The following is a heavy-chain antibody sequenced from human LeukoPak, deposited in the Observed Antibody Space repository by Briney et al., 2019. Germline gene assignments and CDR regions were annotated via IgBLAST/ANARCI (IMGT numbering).Heavy chain of an antibody. CDR3: ARDTYDSGVYYAPLDY. D-gene: IGHD3-22*01. CDR2: IKQDGSEK. V-gene: IGHV3-7*01. Sequence: GGSLRLSCAASGFTFSSYWMSWVRQAPGKGLEWVANIKQDGSEKYYVDSVKGRFTISRDNAKNSLYLQMSSLRAEDTAVYYCARDTYDSGVYYAPLDYGAQGTLSPVSP. J-gene: IGHJ4*02. CDR1: GFTFSSYW.